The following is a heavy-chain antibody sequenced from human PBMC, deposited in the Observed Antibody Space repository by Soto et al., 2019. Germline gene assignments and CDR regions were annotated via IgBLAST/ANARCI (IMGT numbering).Heavy chain of an antibody. J-gene: IGHJ4*02. V-gene: IGHV3-21*01. CDR1: GFTFSRVS. CDR3: ARVGY. CDR2: ISSASSET. Sequence: PGGSLRLSCEASGFTFSRVSINWVRQVPGKGLEWVASISSASSETWYADSVKGRFIISSDNAQNSLFLQMNTLRPEDSAIYYCARVGYWGPGTQVTVSS.